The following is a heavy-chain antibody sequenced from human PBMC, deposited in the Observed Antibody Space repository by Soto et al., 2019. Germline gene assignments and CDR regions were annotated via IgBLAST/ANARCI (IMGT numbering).Heavy chain of an antibody. CDR2: IYHSGST. CDR1: GGSISSGGYS. CDR3: ASSNYGSPMPLYY. J-gene: IGHJ4*02. Sequence: QLQLQESGSGLVKPSQTLSLTCAVSGGSISSGGYSWSWIRQPPGKGLEWIGYIYHSGSTYYNPSLKRRVTLSVDRSKNPFSLKLSSVTAADTAVYYCASSNYGSPMPLYYWGQGTLVTVSS. V-gene: IGHV4-30-2*01. D-gene: IGHD3-22*01.